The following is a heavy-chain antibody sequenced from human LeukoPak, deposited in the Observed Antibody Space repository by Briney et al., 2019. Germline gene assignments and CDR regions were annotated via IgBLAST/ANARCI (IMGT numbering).Heavy chain of an antibody. CDR1: GFTFSSYG. J-gene: IGHJ4*02. CDR2: IRYDGSNK. V-gene: IGHV3-30*02. D-gene: IGHD2-2*01. CDR3: AKDRWGSTSPDY. Sequence: GGSLRLSCAASGFTFSSYGMHWVRQAPGKGLEWVAFIRYDGSNKYYADSVKGRFTISRDNSKNTLYLQMNRLRAEDTAVYYCAKDRWGSTSPDYWGQGTLVTVSS.